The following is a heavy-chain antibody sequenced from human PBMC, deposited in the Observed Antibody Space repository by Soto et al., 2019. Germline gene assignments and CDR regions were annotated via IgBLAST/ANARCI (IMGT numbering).Heavy chain of an antibody. V-gene: IGHV4-39*01. J-gene: IGHJ4*02. CDR3: VQGNDIVARRGFDY. CDR2: IYYSGST. D-gene: IGHD5-12*01. CDR1: GGSISSSSYY. Sequence: SETLSLTCTVSGGSISSSSYYWGWIRQPPGKGLEWIGSIYYSGSTYYNPSLKSRVTISVDTSKNQFSLKLSSVTAADTAVYYCVQGNDIVARRGFDYWGQGTLVTVSS.